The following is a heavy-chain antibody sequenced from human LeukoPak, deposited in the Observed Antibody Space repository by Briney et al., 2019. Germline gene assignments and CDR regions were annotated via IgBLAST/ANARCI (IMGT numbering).Heavy chain of an antibody. V-gene: IGHV3-48*01. CDR2: IGSSSGPI. CDR3: AREGGRLRYYFDY. J-gene: IGHJ4*02. Sequence: QPGGSLRLSCAASGFTFSSYSMKWVRQAPGKGLEWVSYIGSSSGPIYYADSVKGRFTISRDNAKNSVYLQMNSLRVEDTAVYYCAREGGRLRYYFDYWGQGTLVTVSS. D-gene: IGHD2-21*02. CDR1: GFTFSSYS.